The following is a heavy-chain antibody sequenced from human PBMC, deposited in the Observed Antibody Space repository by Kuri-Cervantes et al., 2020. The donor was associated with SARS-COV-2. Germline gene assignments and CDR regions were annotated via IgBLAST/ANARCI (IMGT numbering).Heavy chain of an antibody. CDR2: ISYGGSNK. CDR1: GFTFSSYA. V-gene: IGHV3-30-3*01. CDR3: ARDEGEGSDAFDI. D-gene: IGHD3-16*01. J-gene: IGHJ3*02. Sequence: GESLKISCAASGFTFSSYAMHWVRQAPGKGLEWVAVISYGGSNKYYADSVKGRFTISRDNAKNSLYLQMNSLRAEDTAVYYCARDEGEGSDAFDIWGQGTMVTVSS.